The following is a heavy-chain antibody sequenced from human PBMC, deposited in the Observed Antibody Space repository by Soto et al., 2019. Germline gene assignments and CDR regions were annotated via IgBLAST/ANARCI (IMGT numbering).Heavy chain of an antibody. V-gene: IGHV4-34*01. J-gene: IGHJ4*02. CDR3: ARTRDDCGGDCGLDY. CDR1: GGSFSCYY. Sequence: SETLSLTCAVYGGSFSCYYWSWIRQPPGKGLEWIGEINHSGSTNYNPSLKSRVTISVDTSKNQFSLKLSSVTAADTAVYYCARTRDDCGGDCGLDYWGQGTLVTVSS. D-gene: IGHD2-21*02. CDR2: INHSGST.